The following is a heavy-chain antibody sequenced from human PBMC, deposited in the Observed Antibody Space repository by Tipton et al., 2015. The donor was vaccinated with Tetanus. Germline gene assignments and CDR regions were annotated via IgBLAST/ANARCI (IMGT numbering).Heavy chain of an antibody. D-gene: IGHD6-13*01. CDR1: GGSISSNYW. Sequence: TLSLTCAVSGGSISSNYWWSWVRQSPGTGLEWIGEISHNGSTNYNPSLKSRVTISVDKSKNQFSLRLGSVTAADTAMYYCAREPAATGTSLFVYWCQGALVTVSS. CDR3: AREPAATGTSLFVY. J-gene: IGHJ4*02. CDR2: ISHNGST. V-gene: IGHV4-4*02.